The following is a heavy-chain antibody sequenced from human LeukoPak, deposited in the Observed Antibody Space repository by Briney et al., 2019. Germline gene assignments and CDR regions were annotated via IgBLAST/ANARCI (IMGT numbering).Heavy chain of an antibody. V-gene: IGHV3-69-1*01. D-gene: IGHD3-16*01. CDR1: GFIFTDHP. CDR3: AKDRANWAIDD. CDR2: IGGDGIA. Sequence: PGGSLRLSCVASGFIFTDHPMNWVRQAPGKGLEWISYIGGDGIAFYADSVKGRFTASKDDARKSMYLQMNSLRVEDTAVYYRAKDRANWAIDDWGQGTQVTVSS. J-gene: IGHJ4*02.